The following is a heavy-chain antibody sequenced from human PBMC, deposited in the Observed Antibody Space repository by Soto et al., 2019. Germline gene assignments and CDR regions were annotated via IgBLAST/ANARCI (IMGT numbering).Heavy chain of an antibody. CDR1: GFTFSSHS. D-gene: IGHD3-22*01. V-gene: IGHV3-48*01. CDR3: ARGAYYYDSSGLSY. Sequence: EVQLVESGGGLVQPGGSLRLSCAASGFTFSSHSMNWVRQAPGKGLEWVSYISSSSSTIYYADSVKGRFTVSRDNAKNPLYLQMNSLRAEDTAVYYCARGAYYYDSSGLSYWGQGTLVTVSS. J-gene: IGHJ4*02. CDR2: ISSSSSTI.